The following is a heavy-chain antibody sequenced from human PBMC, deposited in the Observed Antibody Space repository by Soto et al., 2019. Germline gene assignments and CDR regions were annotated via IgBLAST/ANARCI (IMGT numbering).Heavy chain of an antibody. Sequence: QVQLVESGGGVVQPGRSLRLSCAASGFTFSSYGMHWVRQAPGKGLEWVAVISYDGSNKYYADSVKGRFTISRDNSKNTLYLQMNSLRAEDTAVYYCAKAYREVGASDFDYWCQGTLVTVSS. V-gene: IGHV3-30*18. CDR2: ISYDGSNK. D-gene: IGHD1-26*01. CDR1: GFTFSSYG. CDR3: AKAYREVGASDFDY. J-gene: IGHJ4*02.